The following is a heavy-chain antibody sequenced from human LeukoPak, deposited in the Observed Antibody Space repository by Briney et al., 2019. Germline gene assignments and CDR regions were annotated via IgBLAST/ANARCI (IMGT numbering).Heavy chain of an antibody. V-gene: IGHV3-30*04. D-gene: IGHD6-6*01. CDR1: GFTFSSYA. J-gene: IGHJ4*02. Sequence: GGSLRLSCAASGFTFSSYAMHWVRQAPGKGLEWVAVISYDGSNKYYADSVKGRFTISRDNSKNTPYLQMNSLRAEDTAVYYCARERIAAGDYWGQGTLVTVSS. CDR3: ARERIAAGDY. CDR2: ISYDGSNK.